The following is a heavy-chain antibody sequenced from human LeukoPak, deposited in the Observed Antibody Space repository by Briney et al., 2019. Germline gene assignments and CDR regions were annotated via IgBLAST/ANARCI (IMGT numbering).Heavy chain of an antibody. CDR3: ARHFLQWFGELYTNWFDP. J-gene: IGHJ5*02. Sequence: PSETLSLTCAVYGGSFSGYYWSWIRQPPGKGLEWIGEINHSGSTNYNPSLKSRVTISVDTSKNQFSLKLSSVTAADTAVYYCARHFLQWFGELYTNWFDPWGQGTLVTVSS. CDR1: GGSFSGYY. V-gene: IGHV4-34*01. CDR2: INHSGST. D-gene: IGHD3-10*01.